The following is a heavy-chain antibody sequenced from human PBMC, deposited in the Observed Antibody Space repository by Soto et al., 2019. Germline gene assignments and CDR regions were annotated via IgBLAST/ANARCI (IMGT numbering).Heavy chain of an antibody. CDR1: VYSFTNYW. D-gene: IGHD3-3*01. J-gene: IGHJ6*02. CDR2: IYPGDSDT. Sequence: SGESLKISCKGSVYSFTNYWIGWVRQMPGKGLEWMGIIYPGDSDTTYSPPFQGQVTISADKSISTAYLQWSSLKASDTAMYYCARPSRGDFWSGYRRPKYYYYGMDVWGQGTTVTVSS. V-gene: IGHV5-51*01. CDR3: ARPSRGDFWSGYRRPKYYYYGMDV.